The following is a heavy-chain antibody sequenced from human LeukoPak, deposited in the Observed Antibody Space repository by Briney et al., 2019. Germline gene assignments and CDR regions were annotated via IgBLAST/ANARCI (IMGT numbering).Heavy chain of an antibody. V-gene: IGHV1-2*02. CDR2: INPNSGGT. J-gene: IGHJ4*02. D-gene: IGHD3-22*01. Sequence: ASVKVSCKAFGYAFTGYYMHWVRQAPGQGLEWMGWINPNSGGTNYAQKFQGRVTMTRDTSISTAYMELSRLRSDDTAVYYCAKTYYYDSSGPFDYWGQGTLVTVSS. CDR1: GYAFTGYY. CDR3: AKTYYYDSSGPFDY.